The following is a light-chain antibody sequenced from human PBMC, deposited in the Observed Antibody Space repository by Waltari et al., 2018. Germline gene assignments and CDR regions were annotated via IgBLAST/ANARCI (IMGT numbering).Light chain of an antibody. V-gene: IGLV2-14*03. CDR3: SSYRHSNNLV. Sequence: SGLTQPAPVSGSHGQSITISSTATRRDISSFNYVSWYQQHPGKAPKLLIYDVTFRPSVVSDRFSASKPGNTASLTISGLRAEDEGQYYCSSYRHSNNLVYGGGTTLTVL. J-gene: IGLJ3*02. CDR2: DVT. CDR1: RRDISSFNY.